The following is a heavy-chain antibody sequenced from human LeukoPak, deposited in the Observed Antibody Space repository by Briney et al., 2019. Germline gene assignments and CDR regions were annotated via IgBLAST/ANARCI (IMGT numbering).Heavy chain of an antibody. CDR1: GFTVSSNY. CDR2: ISWNSGSI. J-gene: IGHJ6*02. V-gene: IGHV3-9*01. D-gene: IGHD1-1*01. CDR3: AKDIRAGNYYYGMDV. Sequence: SGGSLRLSCAASGFTVSSNYMSWVRQAPGKGLEWVSGISWNSGSIGYADSVKGRFTISRDNAKNSLYLQMNSLRAEDTALYYCAKDIRAGNYYYGMDVWGQGTTVTVSS.